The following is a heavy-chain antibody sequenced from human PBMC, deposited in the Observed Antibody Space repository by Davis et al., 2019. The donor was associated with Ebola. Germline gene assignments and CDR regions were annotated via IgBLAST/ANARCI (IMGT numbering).Heavy chain of an antibody. CDR3: AKGTSQGY. CDR2: ISYDGSNK. J-gene: IGHJ4*02. V-gene: IGHV3-30*18. Sequence: GESLKISCAASGFTFSTYSMSWVRQAPGKGLEWVAVISYDGSNKYYADSVKGRFTISRDNSKNTLYLQMNSLRAEDTAVYYCAKGTSQGYWGQGTLVTVSS. D-gene: IGHD3-10*01. CDR1: GFTFSTYS.